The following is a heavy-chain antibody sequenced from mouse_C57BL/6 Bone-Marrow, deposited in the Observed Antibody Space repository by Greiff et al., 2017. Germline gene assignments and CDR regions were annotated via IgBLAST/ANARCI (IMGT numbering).Heavy chain of an antibody. J-gene: IGHJ4*01. CDR2: INSDGGST. Sequence: VQRVESGGGLVQPGESLKLSCESNEYEFPSHDMSWVRKTPEKRLELVAAINSDGGSTYYPDTMERRFIISRDNTKKTLYLQMSSLRSEDTALYYCARHPYGYDGDYYAMDYWGQGTSVTVSS. D-gene: IGHD2-2*01. CDR3: ARHPYGYDGDYYAMDY. V-gene: IGHV5-2*01. CDR1: EYEFPSHD.